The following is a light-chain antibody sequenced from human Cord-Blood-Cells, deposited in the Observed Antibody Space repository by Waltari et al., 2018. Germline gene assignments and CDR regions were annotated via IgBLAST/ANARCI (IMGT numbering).Light chain of an antibody. Sequence: DIVMTQSPDSLAVSLGERATINCKSSQSVLYSSNNKNYLAWYQQKPGQPTKLLIYWASTRESGVPDRFSGSGSGTDFTLTISSLQAEDVAVYYCQQYYSTPPTFGGGTKVEIK. CDR3: QQYYSTPPT. V-gene: IGKV4-1*01. CDR2: WAS. J-gene: IGKJ4*01. CDR1: QSVLYSSNNKNY.